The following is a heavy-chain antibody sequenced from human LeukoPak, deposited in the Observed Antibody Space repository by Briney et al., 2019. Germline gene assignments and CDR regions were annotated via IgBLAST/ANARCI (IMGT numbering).Heavy chain of an antibody. V-gene: IGHV3-7*03. CDR2: IKEDGGEK. J-gene: IGHJ4*02. Sequence: GGSLRLSCAASGFTFSNYWMTWVRQAPGRGLGWVANIKEDGGEKYYVDPAKGRFTNARDNAKHSLYLQMNSLTAEDTAVYYCGRAMEGWGQGTLVTVSS. D-gene: IGHD1-1*01. CDR3: GRAMEG. CDR1: GFTFSNYW.